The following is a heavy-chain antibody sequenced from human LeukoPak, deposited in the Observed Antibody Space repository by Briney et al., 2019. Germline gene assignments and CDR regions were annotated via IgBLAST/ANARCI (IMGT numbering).Heavy chain of an antibody. CDR2: IYTSGST. J-gene: IGHJ4*02. CDR1: GGSISSGSYY. Sequence: PSETLSLTCTVSGGSISSGSYYWSWIRQPAGKGLEWIGRIYTSGSTNYNPSLKSRVTISVDTSKNQFSLKLRSVTAADTAVYYCARAFWGSGIDYWGQGTLVTVSS. V-gene: IGHV4-61*02. D-gene: IGHD3-16*01. CDR3: ARAFWGSGIDY.